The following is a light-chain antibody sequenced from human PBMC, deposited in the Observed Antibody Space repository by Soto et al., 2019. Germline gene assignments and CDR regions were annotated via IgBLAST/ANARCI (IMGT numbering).Light chain of an antibody. CDR3: MQALQIPPT. CDR1: QSLLHSNGYNF. V-gene: IGKV2-28*01. J-gene: IGKJ1*01. CDR2: LGS. Sequence: DIVMTQAPLSLPVTPGEPASISCRSSQSLLHSNGYNFLGWYLQKPGQSPQLLIYLGSNRASGVPDRFSGSGSGTDFTLTISRVEAEDVGVYYCMQALQIPPTFGLGTKVDIK.